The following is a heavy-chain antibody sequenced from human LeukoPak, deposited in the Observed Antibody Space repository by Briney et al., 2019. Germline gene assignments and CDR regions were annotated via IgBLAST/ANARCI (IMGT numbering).Heavy chain of an antibody. Sequence: SETLSLTCTVAGGSISSYYWSWIRQPPGKGLEWIGYIYYSGSTNYNPSLKSRVTISVDTSKNQFSLKLSSVTAADTAVYYCARGIASSSPWIDYWGQGTLVTVSS. V-gene: IGHV4-59*01. CDR1: GGSISSYY. D-gene: IGHD6-6*01. CDR2: IYYSGST. CDR3: ARGIASSSPWIDY. J-gene: IGHJ4*02.